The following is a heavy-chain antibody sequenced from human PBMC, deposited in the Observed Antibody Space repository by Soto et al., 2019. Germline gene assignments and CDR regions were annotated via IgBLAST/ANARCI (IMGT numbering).Heavy chain of an antibody. D-gene: IGHD6-13*01. V-gene: IGHV1-3*04. CDR1: GYSFTNYN. CDR3: ARGYGSSSFDP. Sequence: ASVKVSCKASGYSFTNYNIYWLRQAPGQRLEWMGWINSGNGYTKYSQIFQGRVTFTRDTSATTVYMELSSLRSEDTAVYYCARGYGSSSFDPWGQGALVTVSS. J-gene: IGHJ5*02. CDR2: INSGNGYT.